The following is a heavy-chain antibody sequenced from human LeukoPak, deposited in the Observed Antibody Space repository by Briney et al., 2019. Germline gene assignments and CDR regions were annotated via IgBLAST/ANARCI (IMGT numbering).Heavy chain of an antibody. CDR3: ARDVPIFGVVSYYYYMDV. V-gene: IGHV4-61*02. CDR1: GDSISYGSYY. Sequence: SETLSLTCTVSGDSISYGSYYWSWIRQPAGKGLEWIGRIYTGGNTNYNPSLKSRVTISLDTSKNQFSLELSYVTAADTAVYYCARDVPIFGVVSYYYYMDVWGQGTTVTVS. J-gene: IGHJ6*03. CDR2: IYTGGNT. D-gene: IGHD3-3*01.